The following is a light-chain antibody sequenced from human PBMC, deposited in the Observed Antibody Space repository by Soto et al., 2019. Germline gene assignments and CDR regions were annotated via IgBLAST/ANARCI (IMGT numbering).Light chain of an antibody. CDR1: QSVGNNN. J-gene: IGKJ4*01. Sequence: EIVLTQSPGTLSLSPGERATLSCRASQSVGNNNLAWYQQKPGQAPRFLIYDASSRATGIPDRFSGSGSGTDFTLIISRVEYVDFPVYYCQQYGRTPLTFGGGTKVEIK. CDR2: DAS. V-gene: IGKV3-20*01. CDR3: QQYGRTPLT.